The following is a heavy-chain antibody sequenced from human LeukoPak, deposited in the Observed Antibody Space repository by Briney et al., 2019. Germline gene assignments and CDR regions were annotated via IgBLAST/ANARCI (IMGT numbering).Heavy chain of an antibody. CDR3: ARDWYDY. J-gene: IGHJ4*02. V-gene: IGHV3-23*01. CDR1: GFTLSTYA. Sequence: GGSLRLSCAPSGFTLSTYAMICVPQAPGQGLEWVSVIGGSGSYTYYADSVKGRFTISRDNSKGTLYLQMNSLRAEDTAVYYCARDWYDYWGQGTLVTVSS. CDR2: IGGSGSYT. D-gene: IGHD6-13*01.